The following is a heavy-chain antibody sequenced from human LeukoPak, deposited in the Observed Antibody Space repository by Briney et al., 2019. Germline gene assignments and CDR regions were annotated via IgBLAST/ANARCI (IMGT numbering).Heavy chain of an antibody. J-gene: IGHJ4*02. V-gene: IGHV4-59*08. CDR2: IYSSGST. CDR1: GGSISSYY. Sequence: PSKTLSLTCIVSGGSISSYYWSWIRQPPGKGLESIGYIYSSGSTDYNPSLKSRVTISLDTSNHQFSLKLTSVTAADTAVYYCARHVGIPLWFLYFDYWGQGFLFTVSS. D-gene: IGHD3-10*01. CDR3: ARHVGIPLWFLYFDY.